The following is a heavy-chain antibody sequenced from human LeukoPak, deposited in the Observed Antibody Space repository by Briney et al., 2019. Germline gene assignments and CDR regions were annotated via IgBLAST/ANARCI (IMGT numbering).Heavy chain of an antibody. CDR1: GGSISSGDYY. Sequence: SETLSLTCTVSGGSISSGDYYWSWIRQPPGKGLEWIGYIYYSGSTYYNPSLKSRVTISVDTSKNQFSLKLSSVTAADTAVYYCARGTPIVVVPAAISGWFDPWGQGTLATVSS. CDR2: IYYSGST. CDR3: ARGTPIVVVPAAISGWFDP. V-gene: IGHV4-30-4*01. D-gene: IGHD2-2*01. J-gene: IGHJ5*02.